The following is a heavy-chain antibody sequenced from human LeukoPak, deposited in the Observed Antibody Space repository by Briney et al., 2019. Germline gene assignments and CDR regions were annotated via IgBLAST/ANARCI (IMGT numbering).Heavy chain of an antibody. V-gene: IGHV3-20*04. D-gene: IGHD1-26*01. CDR1: GFKFDDYG. Sequence: PGGSLRLSCTASGFKFDDYGMTWVRQAPGKGLEWVSDINWNGDSRGYADSVKGRFTISRDNAKNSLYLQMNSLRAEDTALYYCASGGIYYGAAFDFWGQGSLVTVSA. CDR3: ASGGIYYGAAFDF. J-gene: IGHJ4*02. CDR2: INWNGDSR.